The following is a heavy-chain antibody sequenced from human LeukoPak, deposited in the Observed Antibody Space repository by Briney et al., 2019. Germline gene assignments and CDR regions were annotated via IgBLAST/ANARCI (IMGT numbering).Heavy chain of an antibody. CDR2: ISSSGSTI. D-gene: IGHD6-19*01. CDR3: ARPAVRYSSGWFPRDYFDY. V-gene: IGHV3-48*03. J-gene: IGHJ4*02. Sequence: PGGSLRLSCAASGFTFSSYEMNWVHQAPGKGLEWVSYISSSGSTIYYADSVKGRFTISRDNAKNSLYLQMNSLRAEDTAVYYCARPAVRYSSGWFPRDYFDYWGQGTLVTVSS. CDR1: GFTFSSYE.